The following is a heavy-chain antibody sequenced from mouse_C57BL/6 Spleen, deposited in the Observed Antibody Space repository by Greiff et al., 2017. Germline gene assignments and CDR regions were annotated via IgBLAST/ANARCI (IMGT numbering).Heavy chain of an antibody. D-gene: IGHD1-1*01. CDR2: INPNNGGT. Sequence: EVQLQQSGPELVKPGASVKIPCKASGYTFTDYNMDWVKQSHGKSLEWIGDINPNNGGTIYNQKFKGKATLTVDKSSSTAYMELRSLTSEDTAVYYCARSGDSYYYGSSSFAYWGQGTLVTVSA. V-gene: IGHV1-18*01. CDR3: ARSGDSYYYGSSSFAY. J-gene: IGHJ3*01. CDR1: GYTFTDYN.